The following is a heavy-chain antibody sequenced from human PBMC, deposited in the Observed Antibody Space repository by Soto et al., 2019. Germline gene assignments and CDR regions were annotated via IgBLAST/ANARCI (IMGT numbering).Heavy chain of an antibody. CDR3: TTDTFTRQPNSPYYFDC. V-gene: IGHV3-15*07. CDR1: GFSFHNTW. D-gene: IGHD1-1*01. Sequence: EVQLVESGGGLVKPGGSLRLSCTASGFSFHNTWMNWVRQAPGKGLEWVARIKSQTDGGTTDYAAPVIDRFTISRDDSTQTLYLQMMSLKTEDTAMYFCTTDTFTRQPNSPYYFDCWGQGTLVTVSS. J-gene: IGHJ4*02. CDR2: IKSQTDGGTT.